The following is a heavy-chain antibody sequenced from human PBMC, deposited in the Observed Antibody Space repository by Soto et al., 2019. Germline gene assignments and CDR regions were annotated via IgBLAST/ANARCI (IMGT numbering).Heavy chain of an antibody. J-gene: IGHJ3*02. Sequence: SETLSLTCTVSGGSISSYYWSWIRQPPGKGLEWIGYIYYSGSTNYNPSLKSRVTISVDTSKNQFSLNLSSVTAADTAVYYCARGLQWRDAFDIWGQGTMVTVSS. D-gene: IGHD6-19*01. V-gene: IGHV4-59*01. CDR2: IYYSGST. CDR3: ARGLQWRDAFDI. CDR1: GGSISSYY.